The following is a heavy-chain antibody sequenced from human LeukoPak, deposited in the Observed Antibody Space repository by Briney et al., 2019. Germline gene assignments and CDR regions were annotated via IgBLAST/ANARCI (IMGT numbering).Heavy chain of an antibody. CDR1: GYTFTGYY. V-gene: IGHV1-2*02. CDR3: ARGTDDSSGSAPYS. CDR2: INPNSGGT. D-gene: IGHD3-22*01. Sequence: ASVKVSCKASGYTFTGYYMHWVRQAPGQGLEWMGWINPNSGGTNYAQKFQGRVTMTRDTSISTAYMELSSLRAEDTAVYYCARGTDDSSGSAPYSWGQGTLVTVSS. J-gene: IGHJ4*02.